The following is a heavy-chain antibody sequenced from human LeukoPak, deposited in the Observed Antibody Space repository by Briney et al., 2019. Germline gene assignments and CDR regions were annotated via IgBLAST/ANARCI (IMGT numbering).Heavy chain of an antibody. Sequence: ASVKVSCKASGYTFTSYGISWVRQAPGQGLEWMGWISAYNGNTNYAPKFQGRVTMTRDMSTSTVYMELSSLRSEDTAVYYCARGPPVRGSYYNGKYYFDYWGQGTLVTVSS. V-gene: IGHV1-18*01. CDR1: GYTFTSYG. D-gene: IGHD3-10*01. CDR3: ARGPPVRGSYYNGKYYFDY. J-gene: IGHJ4*02. CDR2: ISAYNGNT.